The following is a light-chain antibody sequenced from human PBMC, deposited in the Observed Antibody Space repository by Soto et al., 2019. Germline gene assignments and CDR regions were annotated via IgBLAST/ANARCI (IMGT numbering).Light chain of an antibody. CDR3: SSYTSSSTLL. Sequence: QSALTQPASVSGSPGQWITISCTGTSSDFGGYNYVSWYQQHPGKAPKLMIYDVSNRPSGVSNRFSGSKSGNTASLTISGLQAEDEADYYCSSYTSSSTLLFGGGTKLTVL. CDR2: DVS. V-gene: IGLV2-14*01. CDR1: SSDFGGYNY. J-gene: IGLJ2*01.